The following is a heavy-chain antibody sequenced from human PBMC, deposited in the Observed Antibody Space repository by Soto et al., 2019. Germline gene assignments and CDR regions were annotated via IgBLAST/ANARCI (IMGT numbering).Heavy chain of an antibody. Sequence: QVQLVQSGAEVKKPGSPVKVSCKASGDTFSSYVISWVRQAPGQGLEWMGGIIPRIGTTNYAQKFQGRVTITADDSTSTAYMELSSLRSEDTAVYYCARGPLWVGTTYYFDYWGQGTLVTVSS. V-gene: IGHV1-69*01. D-gene: IGHD1-26*01. CDR3: ARGPLWVGTTYYFDY. J-gene: IGHJ4*02. CDR1: GDTFSSYV. CDR2: IIPRIGTT.